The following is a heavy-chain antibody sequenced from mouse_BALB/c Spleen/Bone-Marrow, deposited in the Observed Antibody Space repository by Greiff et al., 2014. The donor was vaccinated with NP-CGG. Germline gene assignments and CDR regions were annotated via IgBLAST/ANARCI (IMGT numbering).Heavy chain of an antibody. CDR3: ARHESYGIYLYFDV. Sequence: VQLQQSGAGLVKPGASVKLSCKASGYTFTEYIIHWVKQRSGQGLEWIGWFYPGSGSINYNEKFKDKATLTADKSSSTVYMELSRLTSEVSAVYFFARHESYGIYLYFDVWGAGTTVTVSS. V-gene: IGHV1-62-2*01. D-gene: IGHD2-10*02. CDR1: GYTFTEYI. CDR2: FYPGSGSI. J-gene: IGHJ1*01.